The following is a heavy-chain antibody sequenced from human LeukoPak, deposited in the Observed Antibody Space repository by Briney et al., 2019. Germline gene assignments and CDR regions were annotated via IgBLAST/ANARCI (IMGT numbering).Heavy chain of an antibody. CDR1: GYSFTSYW. V-gene: IGHV5-51*01. D-gene: IGHD3-3*01. CDR2: IYPGDSDT. Sequence: GESLKIPCKGSGYSFTSYWIGWVRQMPGKGLEWMGIIYPGDSDTGYSPSFQGQVTISADKSISTAYLQWSSLKASDTAMYYCARPRHYDFWSGFGSWFDPWGQGTLVTVSS. J-gene: IGHJ5*02. CDR3: ARPRHYDFWSGFGSWFDP.